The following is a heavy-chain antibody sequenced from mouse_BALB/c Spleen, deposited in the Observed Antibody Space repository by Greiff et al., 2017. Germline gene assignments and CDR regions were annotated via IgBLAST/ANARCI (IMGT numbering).Heavy chain of an antibody. CDR1: GFTFSSYG. D-gene: IGHD2-10*02. CDR3: ARRYGNYGFLFDY. CDR2: INSNGGST. J-gene: IGHJ2*01. Sequence: EVKLEESGGGLVQPGGSLKLSCAASGFTFSSYGMSWVRQTPDKRLELVATINSNGGSTYYPDSVKGRFTISRDNAKNTLYLQMSSLKSEDTAMYYCARRYGNYGFLFDYWGQGTTLTVSS. V-gene: IGHV5-6-3*01.